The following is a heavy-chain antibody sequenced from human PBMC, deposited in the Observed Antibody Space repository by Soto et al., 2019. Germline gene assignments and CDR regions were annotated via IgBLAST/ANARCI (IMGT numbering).Heavy chain of an antibody. V-gene: IGHV3-7*01. J-gene: IGHJ4*02. CDR3: ARVGRYCSSTSCYSRFDY. Sequence: EVQLVESGGGLVQPGGSLRLSCAASGFTFSSYWMSWVRQAPGKGLEWVANIKQDGSEKYYVDSVKGRFTISRDNAKNSLYLQMNSLRAEDTAMYYCARVGRYCSSTSCYSRFDYWGQGTLVTVSS. D-gene: IGHD2-2*01. CDR1: GFTFSSYW. CDR2: IKQDGSEK.